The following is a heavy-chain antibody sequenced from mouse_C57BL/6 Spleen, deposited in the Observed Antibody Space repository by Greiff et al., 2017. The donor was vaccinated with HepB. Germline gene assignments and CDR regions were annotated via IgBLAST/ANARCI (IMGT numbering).Heavy chain of an antibody. D-gene: IGHD2-4*01. CDR2: INPSTGGT. V-gene: IGHV1-42*01. CDR3: ARLDYDY. J-gene: IGHJ2*01. Sequence: VHVKQSGPELVKPGASVKISCKASGYSFTGYYMNWVKQSPEKSLEWIGEINPSTGGTTYNQKFKAKATLTVDKSSSTAYMQLKSLTSEDSAVYYCARLDYDYWGQGTTLTVSS. CDR1: GYSFTGYY.